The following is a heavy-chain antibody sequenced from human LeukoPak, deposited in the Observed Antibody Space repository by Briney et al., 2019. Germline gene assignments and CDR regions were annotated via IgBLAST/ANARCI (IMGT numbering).Heavy chain of an antibody. Sequence: SETLSLTCTVSGGSIGSHYWSWIRQPPGKGLEWIGYIYYSGSTNYNPSLKSRVTISVDTSKNQFSLKLSSVTAADTAVYYCAGVNSSSWYWGRTYNWFDPWGQGTLVTVSS. V-gene: IGHV4-59*11. J-gene: IGHJ5*02. CDR3: AGVNSSSWYWGRTYNWFDP. CDR2: IYYSGST. CDR1: GGSIGSHY. D-gene: IGHD6-13*01.